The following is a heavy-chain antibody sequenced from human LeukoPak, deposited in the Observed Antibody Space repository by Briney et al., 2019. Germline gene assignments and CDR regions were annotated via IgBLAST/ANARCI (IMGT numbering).Heavy chain of an antibody. CDR2: IYTSVGT. J-gene: IGHJ4*02. V-gene: IGHV4-4*09. CDR1: RDSISSYY. CDR3: ARLTRLSTSPDRYYLDY. Sequence: SETLSLTCTVSRDSISSYYWSWIRQPPGKGREWIGYIYTSVGTNYIPSLKGRVTISIDTSKNQFSLKLRSVTDADSAVYYCARLTRLSTSPDRYYLDYWGQGTLVTVSS. D-gene: IGHD6-6*01.